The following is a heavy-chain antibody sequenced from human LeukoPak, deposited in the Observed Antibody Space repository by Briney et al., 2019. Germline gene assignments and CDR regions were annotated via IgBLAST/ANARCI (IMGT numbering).Heavy chain of an antibody. CDR3: ARTTYYYDSSGYYDY. D-gene: IGHD3-22*01. J-gene: IGHJ4*02. CDR1: GGSFSGYY. CDR2: INHSGST. V-gene: IGHV4-34*01. Sequence: PSKTLSLTCAVYGGSFSGYYWSWIRQPPGKGLEWIGEINHSGSTNYNPSLKSRVTISVDTSKNQFSLKLSSVTAADTAVYYCARTTYYYDSSGYYDYWGQGTLVTVSS.